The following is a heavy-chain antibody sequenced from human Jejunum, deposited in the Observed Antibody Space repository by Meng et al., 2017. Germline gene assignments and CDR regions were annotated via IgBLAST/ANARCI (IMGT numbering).Heavy chain of an antibody. CDR1: GFTFGSAW. J-gene: IGHJ4*02. Sequence: GESLKISCAASGFTFGSAWMTWVRQAPGKGLEWLGNINPHGSATNYVGSVKGRFTISRDNSQNSVYLQMNSLRADDTAVYYCTRDAGWGSLDYWGQGTLVTVSS. V-gene: IGHV3-7*01. CDR3: TRDAGWGSLDY. CDR2: INPHGSAT. D-gene: IGHD7-27*01.